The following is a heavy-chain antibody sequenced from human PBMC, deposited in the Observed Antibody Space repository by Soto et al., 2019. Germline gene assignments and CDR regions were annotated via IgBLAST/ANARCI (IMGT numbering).Heavy chain of an antibody. CDR1: GLTFSSDS. Sequence: GGSLRLSCAASGLTFSSDSMNWVRQAPGKGLEWVSYISSSSDATYYADSVKGRFTISRDNAQNSLYLQMNSLRAEDTAVYYCAKDRVGGLLWFGELSYWGQGTLVTVSS. D-gene: IGHD3-10*01. CDR2: ISSSSDAT. J-gene: IGHJ4*02. V-gene: IGHV3-48*01. CDR3: AKDRVGGLLWFGELSY.